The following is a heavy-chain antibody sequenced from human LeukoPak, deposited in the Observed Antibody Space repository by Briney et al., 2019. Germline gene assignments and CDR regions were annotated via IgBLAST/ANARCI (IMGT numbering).Heavy chain of an antibody. Sequence: GGSLRLSCAASGFTFSSYAMSWVRQAPGKGLEWVSAISGSGGSTYYADSVKGRFTISRDNSKNTLYLQMNSLRAEDTAVYYCAKGGVLRYFDWYAKFSYFDYWGQGTLVTVSA. D-gene: IGHD3-9*01. V-gene: IGHV3-23*01. CDR1: GFTFSSYA. CDR2: ISGSGGST. J-gene: IGHJ4*02. CDR3: AKGGVLRYFDWYAKFSYFDY.